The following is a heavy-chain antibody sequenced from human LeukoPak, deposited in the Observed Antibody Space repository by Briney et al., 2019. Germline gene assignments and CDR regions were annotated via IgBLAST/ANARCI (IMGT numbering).Heavy chain of an antibody. CDR2: IRYDGTIK. D-gene: IGHD2-21*02. J-gene: IGHJ5*02. V-gene: IGHV3-30*02. CDR3: VRDNPRCCGVVPANIDDL. Sequence: GGSLRLSCAASGFTFSSYGMHWVRQAPGKGLDWVAFIRYDGTIKDYADSVKGRFTISRDNSKNTLYLQMNSLRAEDTAVYYCVRDNPRCCGVVPANIDDLWGQGTLVTVSS. CDR1: GFTFSSYG.